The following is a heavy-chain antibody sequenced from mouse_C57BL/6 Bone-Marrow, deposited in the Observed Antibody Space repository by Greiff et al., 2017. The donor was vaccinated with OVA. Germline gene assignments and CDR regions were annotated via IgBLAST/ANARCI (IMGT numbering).Heavy chain of an antibody. D-gene: IGHD2-5*01. CDR1: GFNIKDDY. Sequence: EVQVVESGAELVRPGASVKLSCTASGFNIKDDYMHWVKQRPEQGLEWIGWIDPENGDTEYASKFQGKATITADTSSNTAYLQLSSLTSEDTAVYYCTAYYSNEGFAYWGQGTLVTVSA. CDR2: IDPENGDT. V-gene: IGHV14-4*01. CDR3: TAYYSNEGFAY. J-gene: IGHJ3*01.